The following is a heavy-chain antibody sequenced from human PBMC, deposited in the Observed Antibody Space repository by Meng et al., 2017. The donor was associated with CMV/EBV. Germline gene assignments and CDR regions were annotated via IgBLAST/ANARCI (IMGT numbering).Heavy chain of an antibody. J-gene: IGHJ3*02. Sequence: GESLKISCAASGFTFSDYYMNWVRQAPGKGLEWASSISSSSTIYYADSVKGRFTISRDNAKNSLYLQMNSLRAEDTAVYYCARGITMIVVVIAPNAFDIWGQGTMVTVSS. V-gene: IGHV3-69-1*02. CDR1: GFTFSDYY. CDR3: ARGITMIVVVIAPNAFDI. D-gene: IGHD3-22*01. CDR2: ISSSSTI.